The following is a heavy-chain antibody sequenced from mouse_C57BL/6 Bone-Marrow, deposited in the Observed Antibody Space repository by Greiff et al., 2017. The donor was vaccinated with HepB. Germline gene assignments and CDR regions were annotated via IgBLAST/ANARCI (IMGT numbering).Heavy chain of an antibody. CDR3: TNGGMDY. J-gene: IGHJ4*01. CDR1: GFNIKDDY. Sequence: EVKLMESGDELVRPGASVKLSCTASGFNIKDDYMHWVKQRPEQGLEWIGWIDPENGDTEYASKFQGKATITADTSSNTAYLQLSSLTSEDTAVYYCTNGGMDYWGQGTSVTVSS. CDR2: IDPENGDT. V-gene: IGHV14-4*01.